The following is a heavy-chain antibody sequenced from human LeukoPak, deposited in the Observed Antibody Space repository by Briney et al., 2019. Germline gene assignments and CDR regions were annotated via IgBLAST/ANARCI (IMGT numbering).Heavy chain of an antibody. CDR3: AKGRAIFGVVITYFDY. D-gene: IGHD3-3*01. Sequence: GGSLRLSCAASGFTFSMFSINWVRQAPGRGLEWISYISSRSGSISYAESVRGRFIISRDNAKNTLNLQMNSLRAEDTAVYYCAKGRAIFGVVITYFDYWGQGTLVTVSS. CDR1: GFTFSMFS. J-gene: IGHJ4*02. CDR2: ISSRSGSI. V-gene: IGHV3-48*01.